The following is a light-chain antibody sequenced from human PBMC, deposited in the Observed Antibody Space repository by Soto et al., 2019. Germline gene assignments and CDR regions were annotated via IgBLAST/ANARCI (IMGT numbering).Light chain of an antibody. J-gene: IGKJ1*01. CDR3: QQYGSSPLT. Sequence: EIVLTQSPGTLSLSPGESTTLSCRASQSVSSSYLSWYQQKPGQAPRLLIYGASRRATGIPDRFRGGGSGTDFTLTISRLEPEDIAVYYCQQYGSSPLTFGQGTKVEIK. V-gene: IGKV3-20*01. CDR2: GAS. CDR1: QSVSSSY.